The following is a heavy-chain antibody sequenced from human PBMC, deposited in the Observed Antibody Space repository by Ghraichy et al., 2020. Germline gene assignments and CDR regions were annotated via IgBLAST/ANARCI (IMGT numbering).Heavy chain of an antibody. V-gene: IGHV4-59*01. Sequence: SETLSLTCTVSGGSISSYYWSWIRQPPGKGLEWIGYIYYSGSTNYNPSLKSRVTISVDTSKNQFSLKLSSVTAADTAVYYCARDIGSSGYYTWYFDYWGQGTLVTVSS. CDR2: IYYSGST. CDR1: GGSISSYY. J-gene: IGHJ4*02. D-gene: IGHD3-22*01. CDR3: ARDIGSSGYYTWYFDY.